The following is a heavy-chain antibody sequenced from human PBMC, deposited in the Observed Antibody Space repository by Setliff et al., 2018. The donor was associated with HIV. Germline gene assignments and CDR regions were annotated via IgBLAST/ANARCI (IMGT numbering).Heavy chain of an antibody. CDR2: VCTSGNT. V-gene: IGHV4-61*09. J-gene: IGHJ3*02. CDR1: GGSIRSGSYC. CDR3: ARSRIRGYYDTSPAMAFDI. Sequence: SETLSLTCTVSGGSIRSGSYCWSWIRQPAGKGLEWIGHVCTSGNTNYNPSLNRRVTISVDTSQNQISLKVNFVNAADTAVYYCARSRIRGYYDTSPAMAFDIWGQGTMVTVSS. D-gene: IGHD3-22*01.